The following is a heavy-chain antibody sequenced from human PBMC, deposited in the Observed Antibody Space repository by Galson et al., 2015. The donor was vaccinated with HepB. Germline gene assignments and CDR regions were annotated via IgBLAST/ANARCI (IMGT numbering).Heavy chain of an antibody. CDR3: STTYYYETSGYHYPIFDY. CDR1: GFVFKQYS. J-gene: IGHJ4*02. D-gene: IGHD3-22*01. V-gene: IGHV3-30*04. CDR2: ISDDGSDK. Sequence: SLRLSCAASGFVFKQYSMHWVRQAPGKGLEWVAVISDDGSDKFYADSVKGQFSISRDNSKNTLYLQMNSLTVDDAAVCYCSTTYYYETSGYHYPIFDYWGQGTLVTVSS.